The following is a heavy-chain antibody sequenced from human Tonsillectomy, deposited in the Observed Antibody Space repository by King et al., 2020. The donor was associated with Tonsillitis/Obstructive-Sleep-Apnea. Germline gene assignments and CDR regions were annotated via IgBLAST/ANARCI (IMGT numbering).Heavy chain of an antibody. Sequence: QLVKSGAEVKKPGSSVKVSCKASGGIFSSFAISWVRQAPGQGLEWMGKIIPILGIADNTQKFQGRVTITADRSTSTTYMELTFLTTDDTAVYYCARDGMRGFDIWGQGTMVTVSS. J-gene: IGHJ3*02. V-gene: IGHV1-69*04. CDR3: ARDGMRGFDI. CDR2: IIPILGIA. CDR1: GGIFSSFA.